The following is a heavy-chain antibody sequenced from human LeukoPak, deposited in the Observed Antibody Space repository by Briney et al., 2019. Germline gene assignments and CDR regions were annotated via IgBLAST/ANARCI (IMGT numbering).Heavy chain of an antibody. CDR3: ARDLLEGDFSSGPDY. CDR1: GFTFSSYG. J-gene: IGHJ4*02. V-gene: IGHV3-23*01. Sequence: GGSLRLSCTASGFTFSSYGMSWVRQAPGKGLDWVSAISGSGGSTYYADSVKGRFSISRDNSKNTLYLQMNSLRAEDTAVYYCARDLLEGDFSSGPDYWGQGTLVTVSS. D-gene: IGHD6-19*01. CDR2: ISGSGGST.